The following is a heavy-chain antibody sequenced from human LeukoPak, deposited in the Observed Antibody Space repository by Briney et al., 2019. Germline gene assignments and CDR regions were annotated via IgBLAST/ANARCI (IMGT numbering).Heavy chain of an antibody. CDR2: INAGNGNT. CDR1: GYTFTSYD. Sequence: ASVKVSCKASGYTFTSYDINWVRQAPGQRLEWMGWINAGNGNTKYSQKFQGRVTITRDTSASTAYMELSSLRSEDTAVYYCAITYSSGWYPSYYWGQGTLVTVSS. J-gene: IGHJ4*02. V-gene: IGHV1-3*01. CDR3: AITYSSGWYPSYY. D-gene: IGHD6-19*01.